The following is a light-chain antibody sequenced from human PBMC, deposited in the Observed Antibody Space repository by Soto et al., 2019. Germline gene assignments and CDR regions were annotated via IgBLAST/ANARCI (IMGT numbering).Light chain of an antibody. CDR3: QQYNTYPFT. CDR2: DAS. V-gene: IGKV1-5*01. Sequence: DIQMTQSPSTLSASVGDRVTITCRASQRLSSWLAWYQQKPGKAPKLLIYDASSLESGVPSRFSGSGSGTEFTLTISSLQPDDFATYYCQQYNTYPFTFGPGTTVDIK. J-gene: IGKJ3*01. CDR1: QRLSSW.